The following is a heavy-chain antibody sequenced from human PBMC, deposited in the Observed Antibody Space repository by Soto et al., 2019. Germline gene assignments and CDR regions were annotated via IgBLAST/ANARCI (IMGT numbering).Heavy chain of an antibody. Sequence: GGSLRLSCAASGFTFSSYAMHWVRQAPGKGLEWVAVISYDGSNKYYADSVKGRFTISRDNSKNTLYLQMNSLRAEDTAVYYCAREFKSTQNYIQLWPHYRPEEYFDYWGQGPLVTVSS. D-gene: IGHD5-18*01. CDR3: AREFKSTQNYIQLWPHYRPEEYFDY. V-gene: IGHV3-30-3*01. J-gene: IGHJ4*02. CDR2: ISYDGSNK. CDR1: GFTFSSYA.